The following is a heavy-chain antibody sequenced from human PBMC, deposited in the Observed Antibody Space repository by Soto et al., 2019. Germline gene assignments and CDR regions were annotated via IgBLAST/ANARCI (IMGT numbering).Heavy chain of an antibody. Sequence: SETVALTCAVYGGSFSGYYWRWVRQRPGKGLEWIGEINHSGSTNYNPSLKSRVTISVDTSKNQFSLKLSSVTAADTAVYYCARGLYCSGGSCYRWFDPWGQGTLVTVS. J-gene: IGHJ5*02. CDR3: ARGLYCSGGSCYRWFDP. CDR2: INHSGST. CDR1: GGSFSGYY. V-gene: IGHV4-34*01. D-gene: IGHD2-15*01.